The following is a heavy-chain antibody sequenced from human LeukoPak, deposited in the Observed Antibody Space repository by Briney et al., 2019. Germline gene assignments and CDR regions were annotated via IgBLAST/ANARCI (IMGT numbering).Heavy chain of an antibody. CDR1: GFTFDDYA. CDR2: ISWISDSI. V-gene: IGHV3-9*01. J-gene: IGHJ6*02. Sequence: GGSLRLSCAASGFTFDDYAMHWVRQAPGKGLEWVSGISWISDSIDYADSVKGRFTISRDNAKNSLYLQMNGLRAEDTALYYCAKGIRGATIRDGMDVWGQGTTVTVSS. CDR3: AKGIRGATIRDGMDV. D-gene: IGHD5-12*01.